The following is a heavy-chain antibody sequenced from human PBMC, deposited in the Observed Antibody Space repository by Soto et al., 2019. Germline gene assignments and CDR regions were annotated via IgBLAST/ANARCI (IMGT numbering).Heavy chain of an antibody. D-gene: IGHD3-22*01. V-gene: IGHV3-15*07. Sequence: GGSLRLSCAASGFTFSNAWINWVRQAPGKELEWVGRIKSKTDGGTTDLAAPVKGRFAISRDDSKNIAYMQMNSLKIEDTAFYYCSTDSYSDMTVVRLDNWGHGTLVTVSS. J-gene: IGHJ4*01. CDR2: IKSKTDGGTT. CDR3: STDSYSDMTVVRLDN. CDR1: GFTFSNAW.